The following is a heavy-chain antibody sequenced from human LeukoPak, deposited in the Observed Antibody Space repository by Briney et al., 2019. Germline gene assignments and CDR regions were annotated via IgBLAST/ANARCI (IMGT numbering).Heavy chain of an antibody. CDR3: STGITTIFGVF. J-gene: IGHJ1*01. CDR2: IKSKSDGGTI. V-gene: IGHV3-15*01. Sequence: GGSLRLSCAASGFTFDDHGMSWVRQAPGKGLEWVGRIKSKSDGGTIGYAAPVKGRFTISRDDSKNTLYLQMTSLKSEDTAVYYCSTGITTIFGVFWGQGSLVTVSS. CDR1: GFTFDDHG. D-gene: IGHD3-3*01.